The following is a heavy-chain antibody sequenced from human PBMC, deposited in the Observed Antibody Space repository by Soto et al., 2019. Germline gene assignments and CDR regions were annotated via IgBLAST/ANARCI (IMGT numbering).Heavy chain of an antibody. CDR3: ATRTDDDYHY. Sequence: QVQLVQSGAEVKQPGASVKVSCKASGYTFTGYYLHWVRQAPGLGLEWMGWINPNSGGTNSAQKSQGRVTMTRDTPISTAYMELSSLRSDDTAVYFCATRTDDDYHYWGQGTLVTVSS. CDR1: GYTFTGYY. J-gene: IGHJ4*02. CDR2: INPNSGGT. V-gene: IGHV1-2*02. D-gene: IGHD4-17*01.